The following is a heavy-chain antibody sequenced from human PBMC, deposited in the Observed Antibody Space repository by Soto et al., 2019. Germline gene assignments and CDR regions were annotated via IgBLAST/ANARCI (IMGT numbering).Heavy chain of an antibody. CDR3: ARVYSVNYLGYFDY. V-gene: IGHV4-31*02. CDR2: IFYTGST. Sequence: SEKLSLTWTLSGGPSSRGAYYWNLIRHHPGKGLECIGYIFYTGSTYYNPTLKSRVTMSVDTSKRQFSLHLSSLTAADTAVYYCARVYSVNYLGYFDYWGQGALVTVS. CDR1: GGPSSRGAYY. J-gene: IGHJ4*02. D-gene: IGHD6-13*01.